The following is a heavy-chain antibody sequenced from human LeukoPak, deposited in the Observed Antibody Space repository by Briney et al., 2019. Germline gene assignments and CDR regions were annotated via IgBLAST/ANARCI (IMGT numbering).Heavy chain of an antibody. V-gene: IGHV1-2*02. D-gene: IGHD3-22*01. CDR2: INPYSGDT. Sequence: ASVKVSRKASGYTFTGYYMQWVRQAPGQGLEWMGWINPYSGDTNYAQKFKGRVTMTRDTSISTAYMELSRLTSDDTAVYYCASLHWISDSTAYTGDYWGQGTLVTVSS. J-gene: IGHJ4*02. CDR3: ASLHWISDSTAYTGDY. CDR1: GYTFTGYY.